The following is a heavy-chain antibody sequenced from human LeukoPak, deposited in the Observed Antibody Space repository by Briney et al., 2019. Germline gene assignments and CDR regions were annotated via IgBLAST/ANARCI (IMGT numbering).Heavy chain of an antibody. J-gene: IGHJ6*03. Sequence: SETLSLTCAVYGGSFSGYYWSWIRQPPGKGLEWIGEINHSGSTNYNPSLKSRVTISVDTSKNQFSLKLSSVTAADTAVYYCAREGASRPYYYYYYYMDVWGKGTTVTVSS. CDR2: INHSGST. D-gene: IGHD1-26*01. V-gene: IGHV4-34*01. CDR3: AREGASRPYYYYYYYMDV. CDR1: GGSFSGYY.